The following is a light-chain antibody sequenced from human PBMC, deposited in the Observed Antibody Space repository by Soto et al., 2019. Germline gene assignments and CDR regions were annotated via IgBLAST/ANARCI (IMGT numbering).Light chain of an antibody. CDR2: AAS. CDR3: QQYYSYPGT. V-gene: IGKV1-8*01. Sequence: IRMTQSPSSLSASTGDRATITCRASQGISSYLAWYQQKPGKAPKLLIYAASTLQSGVPSRFSGSGSGTDFTLTISCLQSEDFATYYCQQYYSYPGTFGPGTKVDIK. J-gene: IGKJ3*01. CDR1: QGISSY.